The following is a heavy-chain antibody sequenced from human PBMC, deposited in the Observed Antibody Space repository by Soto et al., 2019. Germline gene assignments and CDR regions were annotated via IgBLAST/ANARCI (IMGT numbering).Heavy chain of an antibody. J-gene: IGHJ4*02. Sequence: VQLVESGGGLIQPRGSLRLSCAASGFSVSNNHMTWIRQTAGKGLELVSFIHGGGSTSYADSVKGRFTISRDNSKNTLYLQMDRLRAEDTAIYYCAGRLTTAASLDYWGQGTLVTVSS. CDR1: GFSVSNNH. CDR3: AGRLTTAASLDY. CDR2: IHGGGST. D-gene: IGHD3-16*01. V-gene: IGHV3-53*01.